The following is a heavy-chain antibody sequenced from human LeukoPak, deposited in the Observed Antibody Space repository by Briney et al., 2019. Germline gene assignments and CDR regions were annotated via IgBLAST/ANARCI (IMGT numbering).Heavy chain of an antibody. V-gene: IGHV4-59*01. CDR1: GGPINTDY. CDR3: ARECDSSGYYCY. CDR2: IYYTGRT. J-gene: IGHJ4*02. D-gene: IGHD3-22*01. Sequence: SETLSLTCTVSGGPINTDYWNWIRQPPGKGLEWIGYIYYTGRTNYNPSFKSRLTISIDTSKNQFSLKLSSVTAADTAVYYCARECDSSGYYCYWGQGTLVTVSS.